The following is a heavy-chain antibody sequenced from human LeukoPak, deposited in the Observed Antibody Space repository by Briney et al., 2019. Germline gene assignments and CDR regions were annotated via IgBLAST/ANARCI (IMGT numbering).Heavy chain of an antibody. CDR2: VSYDGSKK. CDR3: AKDRYSYGPPPDY. CDR1: GFTFSSFG. D-gene: IGHD5-18*01. Sequence: GGSLRLSCESSGFTFSSFGMHWVRQAPGKALEWVAAVSYDGSKKYYGDSVQGRFTISRDNSKNTLYLQMNSLRAEGTAVYYCAKDRYSYGPPPDYWGQGTLVTVSS. V-gene: IGHV3-30*18. J-gene: IGHJ4*02.